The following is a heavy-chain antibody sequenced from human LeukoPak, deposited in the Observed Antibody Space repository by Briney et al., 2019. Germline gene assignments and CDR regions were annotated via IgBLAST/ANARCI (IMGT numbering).Heavy chain of an antibody. J-gene: IGHJ4*02. CDR1: GFTFSNFW. V-gene: IGHV3-74*01. D-gene: IGHD4-17*01. CDR3: ARDDYGDYYIDY. CDR2: IYGDGSFT. Sequence: GGSLRLSCAASGFTFSNFWMHWVRQAPGKGLVWVALIYGDGSFTRYADSVKGRFTISRDNSKNTMYLQMNSLRAEDTAVYFCARDDYGDYYIDYWGQGTLVTVSS.